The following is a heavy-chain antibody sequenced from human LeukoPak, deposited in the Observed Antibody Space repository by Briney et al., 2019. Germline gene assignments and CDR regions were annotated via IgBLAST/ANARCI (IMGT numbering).Heavy chain of an antibody. V-gene: IGHV3-23*01. CDR1: GXXXSSYA. CDR2: ISGSGGST. J-gene: IGHJ4*02. D-gene: IGHD1-26*01. Sequence: PGGSLRLSCAASGXXXSSYAXSWVRQAXXXXXXXXXXISGSGGSTYYADSVKGRFTISRDNSKNTLYLQMNSLRAEDTAVYYCAKDGGYVRPMKFDYWGQGTLVTVSS. CDR3: AKDGGYVRPMKFDY.